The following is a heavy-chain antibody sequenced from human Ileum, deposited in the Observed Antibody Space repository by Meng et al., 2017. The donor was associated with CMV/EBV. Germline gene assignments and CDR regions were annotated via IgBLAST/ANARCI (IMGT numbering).Heavy chain of an antibody. CDR3: ASLPAGYCSSTSCYTGGYYYYYGMDV. V-gene: IGHV1-2*02. CDR1: GYTFTGYY. J-gene: IGHJ6*02. CDR2: INPNSGGT. Sequence: ASVKVSCKASGYTFTGYYMHWVRQAPGQGLEWMGWINPNSGGTNYAQKFQGRVTMTRDTSNSTAYMELSRLRSDDTAVYYCASLPAGYCSSTSCYTGGYYYYYGMDVWGQGTTVTVSS. D-gene: IGHD2-2*02.